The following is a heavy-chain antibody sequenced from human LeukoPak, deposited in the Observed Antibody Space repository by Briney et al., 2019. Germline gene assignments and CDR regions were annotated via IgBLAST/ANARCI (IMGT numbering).Heavy chain of an antibody. V-gene: IGHV3-23*01. CDR2: ISGSGGST. CDR1: GFTFSSYA. CDR3: AKDPLSVDTAMGYYFDY. J-gene: IGHJ4*02. Sequence: PGGSLRLSCAASGFTFSSYAVSWVRQAPGKGLEWVSAISGSGGSTYYADSVKGRFTISRDNSKNTLYLQMNSLRAEDTAVYYCAKDPLSVDTAMGYYFDYWGQGTLVTVSS. D-gene: IGHD5-18*01.